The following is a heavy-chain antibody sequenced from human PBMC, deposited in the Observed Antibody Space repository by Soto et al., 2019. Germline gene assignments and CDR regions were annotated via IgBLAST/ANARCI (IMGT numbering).Heavy chain of an antibody. V-gene: IGHV4-61*08. D-gene: IGHD6-19*01. CDR1: GGSVSSGGNY. CDR2: IYYSGST. Sequence: PSETLSLTCTVSGGSVSSGGNYWSWIRQPPGKGLDWVGYIYYSGSTSYNPSLKSRVTISVDTSKNQFSLKLSSVTAADTAVYYCARDSSVYGNWFDPWGQGTLVTVSS. J-gene: IGHJ5*02. CDR3: ARDSSVYGNWFDP.